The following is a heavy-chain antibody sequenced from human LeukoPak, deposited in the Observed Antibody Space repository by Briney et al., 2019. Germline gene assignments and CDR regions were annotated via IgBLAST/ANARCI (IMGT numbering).Heavy chain of an antibody. Sequence: GGSLRLSCAASRFTFSVYEMNWVRQAPGKGLEWVSYITGSGDTIYYADSVKGRFTISRDNAKNSLFLQMNSLTADDTALYYCARAPGGVLFTTQDYFDYWGQGTLVTVSS. V-gene: IGHV3-48*03. CDR3: ARAPGGVLFTTQDYFDY. J-gene: IGHJ4*02. CDR2: ITGSGDTI. CDR1: RFTFSVYE. D-gene: IGHD1-1*01.